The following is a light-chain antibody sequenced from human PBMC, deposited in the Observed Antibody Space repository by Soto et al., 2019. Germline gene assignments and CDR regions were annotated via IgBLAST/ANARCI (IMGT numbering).Light chain of an antibody. CDR1: PTVGDH. J-gene: IGKJ1*01. CDR3: HQTFLSPPT. CDR2: RAS. Sequence: DIQMTQSPSSLSASVGDRVTITCRASPTVGDHLNWYHQKPGTTPKLLFSRASRLQSGVPSRFTGSGVATDFTLTISSLQPEDFATYYCHQTFLSPPTFGQGTKVEMK. V-gene: IGKV1-39*01.